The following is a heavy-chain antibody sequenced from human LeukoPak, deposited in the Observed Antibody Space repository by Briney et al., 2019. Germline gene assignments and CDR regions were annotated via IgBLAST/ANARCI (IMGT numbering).Heavy chain of an antibody. CDR2: IKPDGSDK. CDR1: GFIFSNYW. V-gene: IGHV3-7*01. D-gene: IGHD3-16*01. CDR3: ARRAWALDY. Sequence: GGSLRLSCAASGFIFSNYWMTWVRQAPGKGLEWVGNIKPDGSDKYYVDSVKGRFTISRDDAKKSLYLQMNSLRAEDTAVYYCARRAWALDYWGQGTLVTVSS. J-gene: IGHJ4*02.